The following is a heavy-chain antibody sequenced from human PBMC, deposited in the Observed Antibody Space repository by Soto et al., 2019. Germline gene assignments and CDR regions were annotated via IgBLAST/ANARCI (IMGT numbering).Heavy chain of an antibody. D-gene: IGHD3-22*01. Sequence: PSETLSLTCTVSGDSINKYHWSWVRQPPGKGLEWIGCFYFSTNYNPALNSRVTISVDRSKNHFSLKLTSVTAADTAVYFCARSNTRYSSPDYWGQGTLVTVSS. CDR1: GDSINKYH. V-gene: IGHV4-59*08. CDR3: ARSNTRYSSPDY. J-gene: IGHJ4*02. CDR2: FYFST.